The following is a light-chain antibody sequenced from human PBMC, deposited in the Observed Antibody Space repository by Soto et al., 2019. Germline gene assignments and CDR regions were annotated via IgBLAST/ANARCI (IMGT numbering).Light chain of an antibody. CDR1: QSVSEF. Sequence: EIVLTQSPGTLSLSPGERSTLSCRASQSVSEFLAWYQQKPGQAPRLLIYDASNRATGIPARFSGSGSGTDFTLTISSLEAEDFALYYCQQRSKWPVTFGGGTKVDI. CDR3: QQRSKWPVT. V-gene: IGKV3-11*01. J-gene: IGKJ4*01. CDR2: DAS.